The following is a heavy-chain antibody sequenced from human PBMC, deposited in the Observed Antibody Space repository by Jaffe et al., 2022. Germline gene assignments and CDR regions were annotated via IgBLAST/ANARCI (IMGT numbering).Heavy chain of an antibody. D-gene: IGHD2-2*01. CDR3: ARGMDPTLGYCSSTSCYPTGYDAFDI. J-gene: IGHJ3*02. CDR1: GYTFTGYY. CDR2: INPNSGGT. V-gene: IGHV1-2*06. Sequence: QVQLVQSGAEVKKPGASVKVSCKASGYTFTGYYMHWVRQAPGQGLEWMGRINPNSGGTNYAQKFQGRVTMTRDTSISTAYMELSRLRSDDTAVYYCARGMDPTLGYCSSTSCYPTGYDAFDIWGQGTMVTVSS.